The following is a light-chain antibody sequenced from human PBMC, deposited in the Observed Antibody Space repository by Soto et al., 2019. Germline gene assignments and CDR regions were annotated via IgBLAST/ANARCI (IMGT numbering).Light chain of an antibody. CDR2: DAS. V-gene: IGKV1-12*01. J-gene: IGKJ5*01. CDR3: QQANSFT. Sequence: DIQMTQSPSTLSASVGDRVTITCRASQSIRGWLAWYQQKPGKAPNLLIYDASSLQTGVPSRFSGSGSGTDFTLTISSLQPEDFATYYCQQANSFTFGQGTRLEIK. CDR1: QSIRGW.